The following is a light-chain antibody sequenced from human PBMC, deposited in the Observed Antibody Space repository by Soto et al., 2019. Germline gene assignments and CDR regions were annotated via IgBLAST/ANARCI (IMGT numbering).Light chain of an antibody. CDR2: DVS. V-gene: IGLV2-14*03. Sequence: QSALTQPASVSGSPGQSITISCTGTSSDIGRYTYVSWYQQHPGKAPKLMIYDVSDRPSGVSNRFSGSKSGNTASLTISGLQTEDEDDYYCSSYTSSSALVVFGTGTKVTVL. CDR1: SSDIGRYTY. CDR3: SSYTSSSALVV. J-gene: IGLJ1*01.